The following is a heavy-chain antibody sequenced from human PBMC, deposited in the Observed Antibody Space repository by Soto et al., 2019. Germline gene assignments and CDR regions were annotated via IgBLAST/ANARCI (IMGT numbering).Heavy chain of an antibody. J-gene: IGHJ4*02. V-gene: IGHV3-30*18. CDR3: AKETYYYDSSGHYHGSYFDY. CDR2: ISFDGSNK. Sequence: QVQLVESGGGVVQPGRSLRLSCEASGFTFSNYGMHWVRQAPGKGLEWVAFISFDGSNKHYADSVKGRFTISRDNSKNTLYLQMNSLRAEDTAVYYCAKETYYYDSSGHYHGSYFDYWGQGTLVTVSS. D-gene: IGHD3-22*01. CDR1: GFTFSNYG.